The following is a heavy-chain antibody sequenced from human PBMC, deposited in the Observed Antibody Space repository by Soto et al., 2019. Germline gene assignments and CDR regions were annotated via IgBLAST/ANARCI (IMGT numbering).Heavy chain of an antibody. Sequence: PGGSLRLSCAASGFIFENFGMSWVRQAPGKGLEWISSISGSGLKKYYADSVKGRFTISRDNAKDTLYLQMNSLKAEDTAVYYCLVSGNYRFDYWGPGMMVTVSS. CDR2: ISGSGLKK. D-gene: IGHD1-26*01. CDR3: LVSGNYRFDY. CDR1: GFIFENFG. J-gene: IGHJ4*02. V-gene: IGHV3-21*01.